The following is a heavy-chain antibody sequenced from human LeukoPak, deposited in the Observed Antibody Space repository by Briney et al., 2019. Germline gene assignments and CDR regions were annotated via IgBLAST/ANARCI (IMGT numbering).Heavy chain of an antibody. CDR2: IRSDGGIK. J-gene: IGHJ4*02. CDR1: GFTFSSYG. Sequence: GGSLRLSCAASGFTFSSYGMHWVRQAPGKGLEWVAFIRSDGGIKYYADSVKGRFTISRDNSKNTLYLQVNSLRAEDTAVYFCAKDVPAAYFDYWGQGTLVTVSS. CDR3: AKDVPAAYFDY. D-gene: IGHD2-2*01. V-gene: IGHV3-30*02.